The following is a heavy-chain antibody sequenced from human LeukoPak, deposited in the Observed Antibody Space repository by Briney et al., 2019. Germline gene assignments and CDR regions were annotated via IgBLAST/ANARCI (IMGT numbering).Heavy chain of an antibody. V-gene: IGHV7-4-1*02. CDR1: GYTFTSYA. CDR2: INTNTGNP. CDR3: ARDRRGGYYYYMDV. D-gene: IGHD3-10*01. J-gene: IGHJ6*03. Sequence: GASVTVSCKASGYTFTSYAMNWVRQAPGQGLEWMGWINTNTGNPTYAQGFTGRFVFSLDTSVSTAYLQISSLKAEDTAVYYCARDRRGGYYYYMDVWGKGTTVTVSS.